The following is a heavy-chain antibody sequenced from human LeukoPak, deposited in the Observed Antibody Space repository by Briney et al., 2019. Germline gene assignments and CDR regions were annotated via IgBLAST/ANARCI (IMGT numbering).Heavy chain of an antibody. J-gene: IGHJ4*02. D-gene: IGHD3-22*01. V-gene: IGHV3-7*01. CDR1: GFTFSSYW. CDR2: IKQDGSEK. Sequence: GGSLRLSCAASGFTFSSYWMSWVRQAPGKGLEWVANIKQDGSEKYYVDSVKGRFTISRDNAKNSLYLQMNSLRAEDTAVYYCARNYYDSSGYFGMGDLYFVYWGQGTLVTVSS. CDR3: ARNYYDSSGYFGMGDLYFVY.